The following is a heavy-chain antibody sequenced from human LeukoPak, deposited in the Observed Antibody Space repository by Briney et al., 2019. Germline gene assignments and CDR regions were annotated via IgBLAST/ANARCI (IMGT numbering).Heavy chain of an antibody. V-gene: IGHV1-18*01. CDR1: GYTFTSYG. Sequence: ASVEVSCTASGYTFTSYGISWVRQAPGQGLEWMGWISAYNGNTNYAQKLQGRVTMTTDTSTSTAYMELRSLRSDDTAVYYCARDQDSSGYLDYWGQGTLVTVSS. J-gene: IGHJ4*02. CDR2: ISAYNGNT. D-gene: IGHD3-22*01. CDR3: ARDQDSSGYLDY.